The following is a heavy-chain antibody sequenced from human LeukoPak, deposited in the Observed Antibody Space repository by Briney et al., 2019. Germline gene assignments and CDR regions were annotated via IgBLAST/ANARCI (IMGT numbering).Heavy chain of an antibody. V-gene: IGHV1-8*01. CDR1: GYTFTSYD. J-gene: IGHJ3*02. D-gene: IGHD1-26*01. CDR2: MNPNSGNT. Sequence: ASVKVSCKASGYTFTSYDINWVRQATGQGLEWMGWMNPNSGNTGYAQKLQGRVTMTTDTSTSTAYMELRSLRSDDTAVYYCARGGVGASAFDIWGQGTMVTVSS. CDR3: ARGGVGASAFDI.